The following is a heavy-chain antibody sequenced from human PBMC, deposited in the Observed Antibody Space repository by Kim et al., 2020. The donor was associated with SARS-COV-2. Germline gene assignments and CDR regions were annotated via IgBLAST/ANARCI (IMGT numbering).Heavy chain of an antibody. CDR2: ISWNSGSI. V-gene: IGHV3-9*01. J-gene: IGHJ6*02. CDR3: AKGTYSSGWYDYYYYGMDV. CDR1: GFTFDDYA. D-gene: IGHD6-19*01. Sequence: GGSLRLSCAASGFTFDDYAMHWVRQAPGKGLEWVSGISWNSGSIGYADSVKGRFTISRDNAKNSLYLQMNSLRAEDTALYYCAKGTYSSGWYDYYYYGMDVWGQGTTVTVSS.